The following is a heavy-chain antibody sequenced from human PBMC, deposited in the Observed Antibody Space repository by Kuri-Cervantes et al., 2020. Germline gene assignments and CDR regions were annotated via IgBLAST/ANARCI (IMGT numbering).Heavy chain of an antibody. CDR3: ARLFSRGPPFASVWATRGTRFDY. V-gene: IGHV4-34*01. D-gene: IGHD6-19*01. Sequence: ETLSLTCAVYGGSFSGYYWSWIRQPPGKGLEWIGEINHSGSTNYNPSLKSRVTISVDTSKNQFSLKLNSVTAADTAVYYCARLFSRGPPFASVWATRGTRFDYWGQGTLVTVSS. CDR1: GGSFSGYY. CDR2: INHSGST. J-gene: IGHJ4*02.